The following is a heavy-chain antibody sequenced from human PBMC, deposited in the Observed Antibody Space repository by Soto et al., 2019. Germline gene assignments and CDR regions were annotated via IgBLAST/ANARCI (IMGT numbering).Heavy chain of an antibody. CDR3: ARHQVSNWFDP. V-gene: IGHV4-59*08. J-gene: IGHJ5*02. Sequence: SETLSLTCTVSGGSISSYYWSWIRQPPGKGLEWIGYIYYSGSTNYNPSLKSRVTISVDTSKNQFSLKLSSVTAADTAVYYCARHQVSNWFDPWGQGTLVTVSS. CDR1: GGSISSYY. CDR2: IYYSGST.